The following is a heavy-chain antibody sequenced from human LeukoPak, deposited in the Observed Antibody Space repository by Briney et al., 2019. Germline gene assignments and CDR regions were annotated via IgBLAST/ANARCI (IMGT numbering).Heavy chain of an antibody. V-gene: IGHV1-2*06. CDR3: ARSNWNQRYDAFDI. CDR1: GYTFTGYY. D-gene: IGHD1-20*01. Sequence: GASVKVSCKASGYTFTGYYMHWVRQAPGQGLEWMGRINPNSGGTNYAQKFQGRVTMTRDTSISTAYMELSGLRSDDTAVYYCARSNWNQRYDAFDIWGQGTMVTVSS. J-gene: IGHJ3*02. CDR2: INPNSGGT.